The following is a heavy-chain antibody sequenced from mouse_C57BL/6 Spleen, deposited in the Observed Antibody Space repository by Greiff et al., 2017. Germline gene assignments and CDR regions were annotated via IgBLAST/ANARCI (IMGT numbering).Heavy chain of an antibody. CDR2: IYPGDGDT. CDR3: ARSGDSSGYGTY. Sequence: VQLQQSGPELVKPGASVTISCKASGYAFSSSWMNWVKQRPGKGLEWIGRIYPGDGDTNYNGKFKGKATLTADKSSSTAYMQLSSLTSEDSAVYFCARSGDSSGYGTYWGQGTLVTVSA. D-gene: IGHD3-2*02. V-gene: IGHV1-82*01. CDR1: GYAFSSSW. J-gene: IGHJ3*01.